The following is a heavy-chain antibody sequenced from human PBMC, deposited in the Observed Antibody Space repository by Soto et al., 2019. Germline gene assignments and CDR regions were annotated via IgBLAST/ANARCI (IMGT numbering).Heavy chain of an antibody. CDR3: ARDLGAPPLAACPLSYYFYAMDV. V-gene: IGHV1-2*02. CDR2: ISTHNGNT. J-gene: IGHJ6*02. D-gene: IGHD6-6*01. CDR1: VFTRSG. Sequence: ASVKVSCNAAVFTRSGISWERQAPGQRLEGMGWISTHNGNTIYAQKFQGRVTMTRDTSISTAYMELSRLRSDDTAVYYFARDLGAPPLAACPLSYYFYAMDVWG.